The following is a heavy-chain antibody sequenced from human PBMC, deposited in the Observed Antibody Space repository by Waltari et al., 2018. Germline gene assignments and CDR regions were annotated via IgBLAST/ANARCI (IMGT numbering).Heavy chain of an antibody. Sequence: QVQLQESGPGLVKPSETLSLTCTVSGGSISSYYWSWIRQPAGKGLEWIGRIYTIGSTNSTPSLKSRVTMSVDPSKIQFSLKLSSVTAADTAVYYCARSPSGSYFFDYWGQGTLVTVSS. CDR2: IYTIGST. D-gene: IGHD1-26*01. CDR3: ARSPSGSYFFDY. J-gene: IGHJ4*02. V-gene: IGHV4-4*07. CDR1: GGSISSYY.